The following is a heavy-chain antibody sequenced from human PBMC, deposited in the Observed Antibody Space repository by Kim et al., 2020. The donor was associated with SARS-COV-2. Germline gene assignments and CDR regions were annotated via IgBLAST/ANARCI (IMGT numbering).Heavy chain of an antibody. D-gene: IGHD3-10*01. CDR3: AKGRSKWFRELYCAVDI. J-gene: IGHJ3*02. V-gene: IGHV3-30*02. Sequence: VEGRFTIARDKSKNTLYLQMNSLRAEDTAVYYCAKGRSKWFRELYCAVDIWGQGTMGTVAS.